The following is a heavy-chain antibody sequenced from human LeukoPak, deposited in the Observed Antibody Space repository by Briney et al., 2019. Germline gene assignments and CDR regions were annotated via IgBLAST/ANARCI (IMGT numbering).Heavy chain of an antibody. J-gene: IGHJ6*03. Sequence: HSGGSLRLSCAASGFSFSSYGIHWVRQAPGKGLEWVAFIRYDGSNKYYADSVKGRFTISRDNSKNTLYLQMNSLRAADTAVYYCAKDWREAVATSPSYYHYYYMDVWGKGTTVTISS. V-gene: IGHV3-30*02. D-gene: IGHD6-19*01. CDR1: GFSFSSYG. CDR2: IRYDGSNK. CDR3: AKDWREAVATSPSYYHYYYMDV.